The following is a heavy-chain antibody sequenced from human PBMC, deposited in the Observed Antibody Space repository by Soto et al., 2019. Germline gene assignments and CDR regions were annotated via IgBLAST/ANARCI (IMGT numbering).Heavy chain of an antibody. CDR2: INAGNGNT. CDR3: ARGRADIVVVPAAQSPFDY. CDR1: GYTFTSYA. D-gene: IGHD2-2*01. V-gene: IGHV1-3*01. Sequence: QVPLVQSGAEVKKPGASVKVSCKASGYTFTSYAMHWVRQAPGQRLEWMGWINAGNGNTKYSQKFQGRVTITRDTSASTAYMELSSLRSEDTAVYYCARGRADIVVVPAAQSPFDYWGQGTLVTVSS. J-gene: IGHJ4*02.